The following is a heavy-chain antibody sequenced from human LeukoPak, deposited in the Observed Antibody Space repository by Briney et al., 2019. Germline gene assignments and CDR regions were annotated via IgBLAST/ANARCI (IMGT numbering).Heavy chain of an antibody. Sequence: GGSLRLSCVDSGFTFSSYAMTWVRQAPGKGLEWVSTISGTSGTTYYADSVKGRFTISRDNSKNTLYLQMNSLRAEDTAVYYCAKGAAAAGTGSYFDYWGQGTLVTVSS. D-gene: IGHD6-13*01. CDR2: ISGTSGTT. CDR3: AKGAAAAGTGSYFDY. CDR1: GFTFSSYA. J-gene: IGHJ4*02. V-gene: IGHV3-23*01.